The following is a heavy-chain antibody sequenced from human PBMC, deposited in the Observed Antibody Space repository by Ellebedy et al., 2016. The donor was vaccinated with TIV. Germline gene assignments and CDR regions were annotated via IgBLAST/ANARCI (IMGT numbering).Heavy chain of an antibody. CDR1: GFTVSSNH. V-gene: IGHV3-66*04. CDR2: IYSGGST. Sequence: PGGSLRLSCAASGFTVSSNHMSWVRQAPGKGLEWVSVIYSGGSTYYADSVKGRFTISRYNSKNTLYLQMNSLRAEDTAVYYCARLWSDRVVYDFWSGYYPYYFDYWGQGTLVTVSS. J-gene: IGHJ4*02. D-gene: IGHD3-3*01. CDR3: ARLWSDRVVYDFWSGYYPYYFDY.